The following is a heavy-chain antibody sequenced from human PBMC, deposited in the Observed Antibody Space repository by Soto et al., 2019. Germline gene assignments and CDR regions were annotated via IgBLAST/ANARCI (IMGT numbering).Heavy chain of an antibody. V-gene: IGHV3-23*01. Sequence: EVQLLESGGGLVQPGGSLRLSCAASGFTFSNYAMSWVRQAPGKGLEWVAVISGSGGSTYYADSVKGRFTISSDNSMMYGQMNSLRVEDTAVYYCARAGPYGDYLNYWGQGTLVTVSS. CDR3: ARAGPYGDYLNY. D-gene: IGHD4-17*01. CDR1: GFTFSNYA. CDR2: ISGSGGST. J-gene: IGHJ4*02.